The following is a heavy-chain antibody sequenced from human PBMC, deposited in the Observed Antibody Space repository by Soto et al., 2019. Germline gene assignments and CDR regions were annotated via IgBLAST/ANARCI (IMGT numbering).Heavy chain of an antibody. D-gene: IGHD3-22*01. Sequence: QVQLVQSGAEVKKPGASVKVSCKASGYTFTSYDINWVRQATGQGLEWMGWMNPNSGNTGYAQKFQHNVTMTRNTTISAAYVELSSLRSEETVVYYWAGELTTISRGVWGQGTTVTVSS. CDR2: MNPNSGNT. CDR3: AGELTTISRGV. V-gene: IGHV1-8*01. J-gene: IGHJ6*02. CDR1: GYTFTSYD.